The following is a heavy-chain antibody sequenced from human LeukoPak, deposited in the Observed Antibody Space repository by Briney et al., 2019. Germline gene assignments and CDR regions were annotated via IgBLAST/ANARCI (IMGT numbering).Heavy chain of an antibody. V-gene: IGHV3-66*01. CDR2: IYSGGST. CDR3: ARVSAAAAGNY. D-gene: IGHD6-25*01. Sequence: GGSLRLSCAASGFTVSSSYMSWVRQAPGKGLEWVSVIYSGGSTYYADSVKGRFTISRDNSKNTLYLQMNSLRAEDTAVYYCARVSAAAAGNYWGQGTLVTVSS. J-gene: IGHJ4*02. CDR1: GFTVSSSY.